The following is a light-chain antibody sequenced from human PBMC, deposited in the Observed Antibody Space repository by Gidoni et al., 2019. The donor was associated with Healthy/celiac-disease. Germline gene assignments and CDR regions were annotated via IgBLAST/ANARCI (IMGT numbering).Light chain of an antibody. J-gene: IGLJ3*02. CDR1: SSNLGRNY. CDR3: AAWDDSLSGRV. Sequence: QSVLTQPPSESGTPGQRVTISCSGSSSNLGRNYVYWYQQLPGTAPKLLIYRNNQRPSGVPDRFSGSKTGTAASLAISGRRSEDEADYYCAAWDDSLSGRVFGGGTKLTVL. CDR2: RNN. V-gene: IGLV1-47*01.